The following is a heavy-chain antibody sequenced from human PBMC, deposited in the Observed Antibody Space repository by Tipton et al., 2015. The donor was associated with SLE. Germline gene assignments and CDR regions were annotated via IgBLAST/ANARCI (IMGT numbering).Heavy chain of an antibody. Sequence: TLSLTCSVSGDSINSFYWSWIRQPPGKGLEWIGYIYFSGSTDYNPSLKSRVSISVDTSKNQFSLRLNSVTAADTAVYYCARVVYSFSDAFDIWGQGTLVTVSS. V-gene: IGHV4-59*01. CDR1: GDSINSFY. D-gene: IGHD6-13*01. CDR3: ARVVYSFSDAFDI. CDR2: IYFSGST. J-gene: IGHJ3*02.